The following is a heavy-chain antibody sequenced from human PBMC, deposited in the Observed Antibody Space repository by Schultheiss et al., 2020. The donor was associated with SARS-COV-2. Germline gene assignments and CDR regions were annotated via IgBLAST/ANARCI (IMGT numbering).Heavy chain of an antibody. V-gene: IGHV4-61*01. CDR3: ARGRIAAAGRFWFDP. CDR2: MYYSGST. D-gene: IGHD6-13*01. CDR1: GGSVNSGSYY. Sequence: SQTLSLTCTVSGGSVNSGSYYWSWIRQPPGKGLEWIGYMYYSGSTNYNPSLKSRVTISVDTSKNQFSLKLSSVTAADTAVYYCARGRIAAAGRFWFDPWGQGTLVTVSS. J-gene: IGHJ5*02.